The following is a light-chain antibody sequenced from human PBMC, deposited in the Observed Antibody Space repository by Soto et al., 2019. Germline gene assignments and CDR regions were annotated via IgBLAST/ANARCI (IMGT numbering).Light chain of an antibody. CDR2: RNN. J-gene: IGLJ3*02. CDR3: AAWNDSPYLWV. CDR1: SSNIGSNA. Sequence: QSVLTQPPSASGTPGQRVSISCSGSSSNIGSNAVHWYQQFPGTAPRLLIYRNNQRPSGVPDRFSGSKSGTSASLVISGLQSDDEADYYCAAWNDSPYLWVFGGGTKLTVL. V-gene: IGLV1-44*01.